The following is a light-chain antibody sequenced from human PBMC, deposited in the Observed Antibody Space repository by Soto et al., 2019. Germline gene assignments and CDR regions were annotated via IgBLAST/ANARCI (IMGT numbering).Light chain of an antibody. J-gene: IGLJ3*02. CDR2: DVS. CDR3: SSYTSSSTRV. Sequence: QSVLTQPASVSGSPGQSITISCTGTSSDVGGYNYVSWYQQHPGKAPKLMIYDVSNRPSGVSNRFSGSKSGNTASLTISGLHAEDEADYYCSSYTSSSTRVFGGWTKLTVL. V-gene: IGLV2-14*01. CDR1: SSDVGGYNY.